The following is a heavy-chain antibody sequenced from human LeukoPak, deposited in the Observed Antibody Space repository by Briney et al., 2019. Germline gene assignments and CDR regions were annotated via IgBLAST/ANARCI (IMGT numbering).Heavy chain of an antibody. V-gene: IGHV3-11*01. CDR1: GFTFSDYY. CDR3: ARGMATITRDFDY. CDR2: ISSSGSTI. D-gene: IGHD5-24*01. Sequence: KPGGSLRLSCAASGFTFSDYYMSWIRQAPGKGLEWGSYISSSGSTIYYADSVKGRFTISRDNAKNSLYLPMNSLRAEDTAVYYCARGMATITRDFDYWGQGTLVTVSS. J-gene: IGHJ4*02.